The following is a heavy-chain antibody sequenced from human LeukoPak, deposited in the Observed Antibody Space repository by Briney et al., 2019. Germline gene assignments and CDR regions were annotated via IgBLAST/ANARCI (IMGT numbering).Heavy chain of an antibody. V-gene: IGHV3-23*01. Sequence: GGSLRLSCAVSGFTVSIYYMTWVRQAPGKGLEWVSAISGSGGSTYYADSVKGRFTISRDNSKNTLYLQMNSLRAEDTAVYYCARGATIHYYYYYGMDVWGQGTTVTVSS. CDR3: ARGATIHYYYYYGMDV. J-gene: IGHJ6*02. D-gene: IGHD5-12*01. CDR2: ISGSGGST. CDR1: GFTVSIYY.